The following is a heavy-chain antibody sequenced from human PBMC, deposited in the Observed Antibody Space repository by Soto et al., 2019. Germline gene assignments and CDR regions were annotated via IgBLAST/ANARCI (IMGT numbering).Heavy chain of an antibody. CDR1: GFTFSSYA. Sequence: VQLVESGGGMVQPGRSLRLSCAASGFTFSSYAMYWVRQAPGKGLAWVAVISYDGTNKYYADSVKGRFTISRDNSKNTLYLQMDSLRAEDTAVYYCAKALSSHSSGWSPFDYWGQGTLVTVSS. CDR2: ISYDGTNK. CDR3: AKALSSHSSGWSPFDY. J-gene: IGHJ4*02. D-gene: IGHD6-19*01. V-gene: IGHV3-30*18.